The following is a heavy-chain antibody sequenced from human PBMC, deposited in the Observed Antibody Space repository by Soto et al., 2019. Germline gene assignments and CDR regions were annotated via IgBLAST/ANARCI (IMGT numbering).Heavy chain of an antibody. Sequence: SDTLSLTCAVSGGAISEYCLDCSRQPAGEGLEGIGRFYTGRDIIYDPSLKSRLILSTDTSKNQLSLPLRSVTAPDPAVYCCARPQPGDPWFDPWGQGILVTVSS. CDR1: GGAISEYC. CDR3: ARPQPGDPWFDP. D-gene: IGHD7-27*01. V-gene: IGHV4-4*07. CDR2: FYTGRDI. J-gene: IGHJ5*02.